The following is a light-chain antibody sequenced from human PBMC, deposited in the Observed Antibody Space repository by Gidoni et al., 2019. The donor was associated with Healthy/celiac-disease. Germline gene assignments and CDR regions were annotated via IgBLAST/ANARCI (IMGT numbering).Light chain of an antibody. V-gene: IGKV3-11*01. CDR2: DAS. J-gene: IGKJ4*01. Sequence: VLTQSPATLSLSPGERATLSCRASQSVSSYLAWYKQKPGKDPRLLIYDASNRATGIPARFSGSGSGTDFTLTISSLVPEDFAVYYCQQRSYWPPLTFGGGTKVEIK. CDR1: QSVSSY. CDR3: QQRSYWPPLT.